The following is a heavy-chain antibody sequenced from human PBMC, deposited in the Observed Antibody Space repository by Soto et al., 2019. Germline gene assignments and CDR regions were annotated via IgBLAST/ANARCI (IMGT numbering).Heavy chain of an antibody. CDR3: AREVWVAGLLYSFGF. D-gene: IGHD6-19*01. J-gene: IGHJ4*02. CDR1: DGSLSGTF. Sequence: PSETLSLTCTVSDGSLSGTFLTCILQPAGKGLECIGRISYNGKTEDNPALKSRVTMSIDTSKNHFSLDLIYVTASDTAIYYCAREVWVAGLLYSFGFWGQGNLVTVSS. V-gene: IGHV4-4*07. CDR2: ISYNGKT.